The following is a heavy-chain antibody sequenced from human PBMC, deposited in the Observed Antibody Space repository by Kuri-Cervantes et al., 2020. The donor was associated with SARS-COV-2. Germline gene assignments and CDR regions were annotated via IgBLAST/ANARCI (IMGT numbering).Heavy chain of an antibody. V-gene: IGHV2-5*01. D-gene: IGHD3-22*01. J-gene: IGHJ3*02. CDR1: GFSLRRSGVG. CDR2: IYWNDDK. Sequence: SGPTLVKPTQTLTLTCTFSGFSLRRSGVGVGWIRQPPGKALEWLALIYWNDDKRYTPSLRNRLTITKDNPKNQVVLALTNLDPVDTATYYCAHSLYYHDSSGSFAFNIWGQRTMVTVSS. CDR3: AHSLYYHDSSGSFAFNI.